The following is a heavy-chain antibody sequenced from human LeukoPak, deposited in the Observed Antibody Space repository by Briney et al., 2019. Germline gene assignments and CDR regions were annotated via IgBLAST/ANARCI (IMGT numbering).Heavy chain of an antibody. D-gene: IGHD6-13*01. Sequence: EASVKVSFKASGYTLTNYGISWVRQAPGQGLEWMGWISAYNGNTNYEQKFQGRVTMTTDTSTSTAYMELRSLRSDDTAVYYCARDLGHRIAAAGPNLDYWGQGTLVTVSS. V-gene: IGHV1-18*01. CDR2: ISAYNGNT. CDR3: ARDLGHRIAAAGPNLDY. CDR1: GYTLTNYG. J-gene: IGHJ4*02.